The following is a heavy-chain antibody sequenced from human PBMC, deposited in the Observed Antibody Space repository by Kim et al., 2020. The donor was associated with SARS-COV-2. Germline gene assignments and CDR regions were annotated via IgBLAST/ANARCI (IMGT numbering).Heavy chain of an antibody. V-gene: IGHV1-24*01. D-gene: IGHD2-2*01. J-gene: IGHJ6*02. CDR1: GYTLTELS. CDR2: FDPEDGET. CDR3: ATGQTIVVVPAAIRSYYYYYRMDV. Sequence: ASVKVSCKVSGYTLTELSMHWVRQAPGKGLEWMGGFDPEDGETIYAQKFQGRVTMTEDTSTDTAYMELSSLRSEDTAVYYCATGQTIVVVPAAIRSYYYYYRMDVWGQVTTVTVS.